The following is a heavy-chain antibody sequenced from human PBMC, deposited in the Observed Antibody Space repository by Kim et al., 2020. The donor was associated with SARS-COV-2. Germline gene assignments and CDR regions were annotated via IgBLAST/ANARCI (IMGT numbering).Heavy chain of an antibody. Sequence: NYNPSLKSRVTISVDTSKNQFSLKLSSVTAADTAVYYCAGARYYYGTFDYWGQGTLVTVSS. CDR3: AGARYYYGTFDY. V-gene: IGHV4-34*01. D-gene: IGHD3-22*01. J-gene: IGHJ4*02.